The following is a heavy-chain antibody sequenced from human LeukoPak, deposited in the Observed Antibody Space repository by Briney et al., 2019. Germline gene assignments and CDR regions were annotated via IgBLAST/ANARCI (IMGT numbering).Heavy chain of an antibody. CDR2: IYYSGST. D-gene: IGHD5-18*01. CDR3: ARGTAMVRYYYGMDV. Sequence: SETLSLTCTVSGGSISSGGYYWSWIRQHPGKGLEWIGYIYYSGSTYYNPSLKSRVTISVDTSKNQFSLKLSPVTAADTAVYYCARGTAMVRYYYGMDVWGQGTTVTVSS. V-gene: IGHV4-31*03. J-gene: IGHJ6*02. CDR1: GGSISSGGYY.